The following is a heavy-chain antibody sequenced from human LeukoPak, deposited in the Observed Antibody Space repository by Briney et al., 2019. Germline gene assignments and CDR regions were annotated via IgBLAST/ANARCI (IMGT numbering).Heavy chain of an antibody. V-gene: IGHV4-4*09. J-gene: IGHJ4*02. CDR2: IYISGDT. D-gene: IGHD2/OR15-2a*01. CDR3: ARGARIFDS. Sequence: PSEALSLTCTGSGGSISSYYWSWIRQAPGKGLECIGYIYISGDTNYNPSLKSRGTLSLDTSKNQFSLRLSSVTAADTAVYYCARGARIFDSWGPGTLVTVSS. CDR1: GGSISSYY.